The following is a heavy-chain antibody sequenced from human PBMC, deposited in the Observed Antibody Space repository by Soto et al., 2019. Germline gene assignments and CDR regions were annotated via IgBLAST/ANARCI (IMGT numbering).Heavy chain of an antibody. V-gene: IGHV1-18*04. J-gene: IGHJ4*02. D-gene: IGHD4-17*01. CDR3: ARDRGPTYGGNAFDY. Sequence: ASVKVSCKASGYTFITYGINWVRQAPGQGLEWMGWISAYNGNANYAQTLQDRGTLTTDTSTSTAYMELRSLRSDDTAVYYCARDRGPTYGGNAFDYWGQGTLVTVSS. CDR2: ISAYNGNA. CDR1: GYTFITYG.